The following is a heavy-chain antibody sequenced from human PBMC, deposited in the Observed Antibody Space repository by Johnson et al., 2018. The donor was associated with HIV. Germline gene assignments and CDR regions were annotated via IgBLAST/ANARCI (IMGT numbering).Heavy chain of an antibody. J-gene: IGHJ3*02. Sequence: VQLVESGGGLVQPGGSLRLSCAASGFTFSSYWMSWVRQAPGKGLEWVANIKQDGSEEYYVDSVKGRFTISGDTSKNTLHLEMNSLRAEDTAMYYCARGTIIMFRGVIGFDIWGQGTMVTVSS. CDR2: IKQDGSEE. V-gene: IGHV3-7*05. CDR1: GFTFSSYW. D-gene: IGHD3-10*01. CDR3: ARGTIIMFRGVIGFDI.